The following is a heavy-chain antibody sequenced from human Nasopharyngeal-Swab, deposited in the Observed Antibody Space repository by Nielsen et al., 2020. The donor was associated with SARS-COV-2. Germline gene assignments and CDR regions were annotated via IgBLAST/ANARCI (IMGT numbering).Heavy chain of an antibody. J-gene: IGHJ4*02. CDR1: GGSISSYY. CDR2: IFHSGST. Sequence: SETLSLTCTVSGGSISSYYWSWIRQPPGKGLEWIGYIFHSGSTNYNPSLKSRVTISVDTPKNQFSLRLSSVTAADTAVYYCARDDTAMATGFDYWGQGVLVTVSS. CDR3: ARDDTAMATGFDY. D-gene: IGHD5-18*01. V-gene: IGHV4-59*01.